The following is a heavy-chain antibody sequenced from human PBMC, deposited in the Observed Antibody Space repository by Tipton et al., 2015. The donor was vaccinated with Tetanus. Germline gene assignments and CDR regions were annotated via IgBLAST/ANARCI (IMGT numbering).Heavy chain of an antibody. CDR3: ARKDIVLRN. V-gene: IGHV3-33*01. CDR2: IWYDGSNK. CDR1: GFTFSSYG. D-gene: IGHD2-8*01. Sequence: RSLRLSCAASGFTFSSYGMHWVRQAPGKGLEWVAVIWYDGSNKYYADSVKGRFTISRDNSKNTLYLQMNSLRAEDTAVYYCARKDIVLRNWGQGTLVTVSS. J-gene: IGHJ4*02.